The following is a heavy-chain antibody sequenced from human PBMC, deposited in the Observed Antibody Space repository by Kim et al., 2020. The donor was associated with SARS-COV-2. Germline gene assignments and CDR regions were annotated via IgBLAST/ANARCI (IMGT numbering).Heavy chain of an antibody. CDR2: IIPIFGTA. CDR3: ASPQGLAMIVVAPYYYYGMDV. J-gene: IGHJ6*02. D-gene: IGHD3-22*01. CDR1: GGTFSSYA. Sequence: SVKVSCKASGGTFSSYAISWVRQAPGQGLEWMGGIIPIFGTANYAQKFQGTVTITADESTSTAYMELSSLRSEDTAVYYCASPQGLAMIVVAPYYYYGMDVWGQGTTVTVSS. V-gene: IGHV1-69*13.